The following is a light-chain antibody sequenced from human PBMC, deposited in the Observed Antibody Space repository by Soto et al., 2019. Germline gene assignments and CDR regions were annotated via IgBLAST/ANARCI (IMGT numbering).Light chain of an antibody. CDR3: QPDNTWPLT. J-gene: IGKJ4*01. CDR1: QGIGDT. CDR2: DTS. Sequence: EVVSMNCPATLSVSPGECATLSCRASQGIGDTLAWYQHKPGQTPRLLIYDTSTRATGVPTRFSGSRSGAEFTLTINSLQSEDFAVYYCQPDNTWPLTFGGGTKVDIK. V-gene: IGKV3-15*01.